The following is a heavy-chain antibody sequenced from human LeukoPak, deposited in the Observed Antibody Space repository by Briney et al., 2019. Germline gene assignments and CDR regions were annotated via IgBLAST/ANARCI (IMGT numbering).Heavy chain of an antibody. J-gene: IGHJ4*02. CDR1: GGTFSSYA. Sequence: SVKVSCKASGGTFSSYAISWVRQAPGQGLEWMGRIIPILGIANYAQKFQGRVTITADKSTSTAYMELSSLRSEDTAVYYCASQWWELPTGLDYWGQGTLVTVSS. CDR3: ASQWWELPTGLDY. V-gene: IGHV1-69*04. D-gene: IGHD1-26*01. CDR2: IIPILGIA.